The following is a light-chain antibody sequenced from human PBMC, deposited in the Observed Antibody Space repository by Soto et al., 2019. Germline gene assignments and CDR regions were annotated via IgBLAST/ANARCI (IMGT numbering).Light chain of an antibody. CDR3: RSYTSSSTVL. Sequence: QSALTQPASVSGAPGQSITSSCTGTSSDIGGYTYVSWYQHHPGKAPKLMIYDVTSRPSGVSHRFSGSKSGNTASLTISGLQAEDEADYYCRSYTSSSTVLFGGGTKLTVL. CDR2: DVT. CDR1: SSDIGGYTY. V-gene: IGLV2-14*03. J-gene: IGLJ2*01.